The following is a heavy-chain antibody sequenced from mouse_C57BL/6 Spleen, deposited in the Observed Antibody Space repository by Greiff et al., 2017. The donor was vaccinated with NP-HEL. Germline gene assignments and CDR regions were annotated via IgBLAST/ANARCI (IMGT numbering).Heavy chain of an antibody. CDR3: ARWRMDY. CDR2: IDPSDSYT. Sequence: QVQLQQPGAELVRPGTSVKLSRKASGYTFTSYWMHWVKQRPGQGLEWIGVIDPSDSYTNYNQKFKGKATLTVDTSSSTAYMQLSSLTSEDSAVYYCARWRMDYWGQGTSVTVSS. V-gene: IGHV1-59*01. CDR1: GYTFTSYW. J-gene: IGHJ4*01.